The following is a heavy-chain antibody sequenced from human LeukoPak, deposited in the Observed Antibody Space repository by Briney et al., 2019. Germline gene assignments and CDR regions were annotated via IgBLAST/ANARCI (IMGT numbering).Heavy chain of an antibody. CDR1: GGSISSYY. Sequence: SETLSLTCTVSGGSISSYYWSWIRQPPRKRLGWFGGIYYIRSTNYNPSLKSRVTISVDTSKNQFSLKLSSVTAADTAVYYCARDLLGVPAGYSYYYYYGMDVWGQGTTVTVSS. CDR3: ARDLLGVPAGYSYYYYYGMDV. D-gene: IGHD3-9*01. CDR2: IYYIRST. V-gene: IGHV4-59*01. J-gene: IGHJ6*02.